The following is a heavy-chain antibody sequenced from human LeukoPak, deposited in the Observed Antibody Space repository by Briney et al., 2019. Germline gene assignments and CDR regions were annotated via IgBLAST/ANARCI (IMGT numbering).Heavy chain of an antibody. V-gene: IGHV3-21*01. CDR1: GFTFSSYS. D-gene: IGHD6-19*01. Sequence: GGSLRLSCAASGFTFSSYSMNWFRQAPGKGLEGVSSISSSSSYIYYADSVKGRFTISRDNAKNSLYLQMNSLRAEDTAVYYCARASGYTSGWYDDAFDIWGQGTMVTVSS. CDR2: ISSSSSYI. J-gene: IGHJ3*02. CDR3: ARASGYTSGWYDDAFDI.